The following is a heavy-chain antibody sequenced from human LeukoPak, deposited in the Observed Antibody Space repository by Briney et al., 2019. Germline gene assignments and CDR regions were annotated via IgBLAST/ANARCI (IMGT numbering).Heavy chain of an antibody. Sequence: GGSLRLSCAASGFTFSSHAMHWVRQAPGKGLEWVAVISYDGSNKYYADSVKGRFTISRDNSKNTLYLQMNSLRAEDTAVYYCAKGKSGSSGAFDIWGQGTMVTVSP. D-gene: IGHD1-26*01. V-gene: IGHV3-30-3*01. CDR2: ISYDGSNK. J-gene: IGHJ3*02. CDR1: GFTFSSHA. CDR3: AKGKSGSSGAFDI.